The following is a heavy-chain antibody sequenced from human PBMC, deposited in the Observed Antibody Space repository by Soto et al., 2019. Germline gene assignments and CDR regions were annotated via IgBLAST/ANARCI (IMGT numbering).Heavy chain of an antibody. J-gene: IGHJ4*02. V-gene: IGHV4-61*01. CDR3: ARGVWGEYKPLFDY. D-gene: IGHD3-16*01. CDR1: GASVSSTNYY. Sequence: ETLSLTCTVSGASVSSTNYYWSWIRQPPGKGLEWIGYIYDTGSSKHNPSLKSRVALSVDTSKNQFSLKLSSVTAADTAVYFCARGVWGEYKPLFDYWGQGSLVTVSS. CDR2: IYDTGSS.